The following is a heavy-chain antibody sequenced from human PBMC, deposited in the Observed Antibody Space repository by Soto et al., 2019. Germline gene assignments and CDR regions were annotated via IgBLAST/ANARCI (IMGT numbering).Heavy chain of an antibody. Sequence: QVQLQESGPGLVKPSETLSLTCTVSGGSISSYYWSWIRQPPGKGLEWIGYIYYSGSTNYNPSLKSRVTISVDTSKNQFSLKLSSVTAADTAVYYCARGRGGYFVLWGRGTLVTVSS. CDR1: GGSISSYY. CDR3: ARGRGGYFVL. V-gene: IGHV4-59*08. D-gene: IGHD3-16*01. J-gene: IGHJ2*01. CDR2: IYYSGST.